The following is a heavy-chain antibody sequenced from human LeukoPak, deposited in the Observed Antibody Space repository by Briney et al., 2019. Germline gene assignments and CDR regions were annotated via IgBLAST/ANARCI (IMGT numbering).Heavy chain of an antibody. J-gene: IGHJ4*02. CDR2: ISSSSSYI. D-gene: IGHD3-3*01. Sequence: GGSLRLSCAASGFTFSSYSMNWVRQAPGKGLEWVSSISSSSSYIYYADSVKGRFTISRDNAKNSLYLQMNSLRAEDTAVYYCARDTYYDFWSGSPGPNFDYWGQGTLVTVSS. CDR1: GFTFSSYS. V-gene: IGHV3-21*01. CDR3: ARDTYYDFWSGSPGPNFDY.